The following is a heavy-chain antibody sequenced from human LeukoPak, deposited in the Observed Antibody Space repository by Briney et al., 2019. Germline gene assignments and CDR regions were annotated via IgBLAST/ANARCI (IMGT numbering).Heavy chain of an antibody. CDR2: TSSSGSPI. V-gene: IGHV3-11*04. CDR1: GVTFTDYY. CDR3: ARVDCSSTSCYEFDY. Sequence: PGGSLRLSCAASGVTFTDYYMSWIRQAPGKGLDWVSYTSSSGSPIYYACSVKGGFAISRDNAKNSLSLQMNSLRAEDTAVYYCARVDCSSTSCYEFDYWGQGTLVIVSS. J-gene: IGHJ4*02. D-gene: IGHD2-2*01.